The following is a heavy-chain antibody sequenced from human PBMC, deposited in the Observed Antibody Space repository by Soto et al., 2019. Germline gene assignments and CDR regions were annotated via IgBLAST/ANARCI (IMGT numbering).Heavy chain of an antibody. Sequence: SSETLSLTCTVSGGSISSYYWSWIRQPPGKGLEWIGYIYYSGSTNYNPSLKSRVTISVDTSKNQFSLKLSSVTAADTSVYYCATGASSGYFSTFDAFDIWGQGTMVTVSS. D-gene: IGHD3-22*01. V-gene: IGHV4-59*01. CDR1: GGSISSYY. CDR2: IYYSGST. J-gene: IGHJ3*02. CDR3: ATGASSGYFSTFDAFDI.